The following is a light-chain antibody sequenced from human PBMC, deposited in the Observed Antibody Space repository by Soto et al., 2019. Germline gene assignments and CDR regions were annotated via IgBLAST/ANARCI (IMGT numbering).Light chain of an antibody. V-gene: IGLV2-14*01. Sequence: HSVLTQPASVSGSPGQSITISCTGTSRVVGGYNYVSWHQQHPGKAPKVIITEVSNRPSGVSNRFSGSKSGNTASLTISGLQAEDEADYYCSSYVNYNTFVIFGGGTK. CDR2: EVS. J-gene: IGLJ2*01. CDR3: SSYVNYNTFVI. CDR1: SRVVGGYNY.